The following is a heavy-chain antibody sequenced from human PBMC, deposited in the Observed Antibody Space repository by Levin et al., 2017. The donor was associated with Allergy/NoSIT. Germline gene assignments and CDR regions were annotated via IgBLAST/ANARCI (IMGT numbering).Heavy chain of an antibody. CDR1: GFTVSSNY. CDR2: IYSGGST. D-gene: IGHD1-26*01. V-gene: IGHV3-53*01. CDR3: ARVATSKVDY. Sequence: TGGSLRLSCAASGFTVSSNYMSWVRQAPGKGLEWVSVIYSGGSTYYADSVKGRFTISRDNSKNTLYLQMNSLRAEDTAVYYCARVATSKVDYWGQGTLVTVSS. J-gene: IGHJ4*02.